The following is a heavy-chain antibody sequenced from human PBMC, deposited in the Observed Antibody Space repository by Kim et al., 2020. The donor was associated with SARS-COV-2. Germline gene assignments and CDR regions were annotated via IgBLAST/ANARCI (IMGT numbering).Heavy chain of an antibody. Sequence: SQTLSLTCAISGDSVSSNSAAWNWIRQSPSRGLEWLGRTYYRSKWYNDYAVSVKSRITINPDTSKNQFSLQLNSVTPEDTAVYYCARGRYSYGLPVRVYYGMDVWGQGTTVTVSS. CDR1: GDSVSSNSAA. V-gene: IGHV6-1*01. J-gene: IGHJ6*02. CDR3: ARGRYSYGLPVRVYYGMDV. D-gene: IGHD5-18*01. CDR2: TYYRSKWYN.